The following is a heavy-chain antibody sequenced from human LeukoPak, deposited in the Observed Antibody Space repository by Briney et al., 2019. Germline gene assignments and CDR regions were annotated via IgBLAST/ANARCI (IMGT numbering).Heavy chain of an antibody. CDR2: IKEDGSEK. D-gene: IGHD6-19*01. Sequence: GXXLRLSCAASGFTFSNSWMTWIRQAPGKGLEWVANIKEDGSEKNYVDSVRGRFTISRDNAKSSLYLQMNSLRAEDTAVYYCARDSGWYPVDYWGQGTLVTVSS. CDR3: ARDSGWYPVDY. V-gene: IGHV3-7*01. CDR1: GFTFSNSW. J-gene: IGHJ4*02.